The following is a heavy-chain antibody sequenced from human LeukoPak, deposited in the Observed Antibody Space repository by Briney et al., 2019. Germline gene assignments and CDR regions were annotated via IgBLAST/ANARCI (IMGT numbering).Heavy chain of an antibody. V-gene: IGHV1-2*04. D-gene: IGHD2-2*01. J-gene: IGHJ5*02. CDR2: INPNSGDT. CDR1: GYTFTGHY. Sequence: ASVKVSCKASGYTFTGHYIHWVRQAPGQGLEWMGWINPNSGDTKYAQKFHDSVSITRDTSIRTAYMELSRLTSADTAVYYCARGGVVTAGIVKWFDPWGQGTLVTVSS. CDR3: ARGGVVTAGIVKWFDP.